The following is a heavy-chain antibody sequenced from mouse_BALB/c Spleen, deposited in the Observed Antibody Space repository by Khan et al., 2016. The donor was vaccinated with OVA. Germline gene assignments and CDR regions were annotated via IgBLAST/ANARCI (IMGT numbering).Heavy chain of an antibody. D-gene: IGHD3-1*01. CDR3: ASSGWAACGY. CDR1: GYTFTSYY. CDR2: IIPSNGDT. J-gene: IGHJ3*02. Sequence: QVQLQQSGAELVKPGASVKLSCKASGYTFTSYYIYWVKQRPGQGLEWIGGIIPSNGDTNFNERFKSKATLTVDKSSSTAYMQLSSLTSEDSAVDYVASSGWAACGYWGQGTLVTVSA. V-gene: IGHV1S81*02.